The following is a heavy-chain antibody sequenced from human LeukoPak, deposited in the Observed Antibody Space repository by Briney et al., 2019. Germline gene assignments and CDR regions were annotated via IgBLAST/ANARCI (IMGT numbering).Heavy chain of an antibody. V-gene: IGHV3-30*18. CDR2: ISYDGSNK. Sequence: GGSLRLSCAASGFTFSSYGMHWVRQAPGKGLEWVVVISYDGSNKYYADSVKGRFTISRDNSKNTLYLQMNSLRAEDTAVYYCAKAPPAYCSGGSCFSKVAFDIWGQGTMVTVSS. J-gene: IGHJ3*02. D-gene: IGHD2-15*01. CDR3: AKAPPAYCSGGSCFSKVAFDI. CDR1: GFTFSSYG.